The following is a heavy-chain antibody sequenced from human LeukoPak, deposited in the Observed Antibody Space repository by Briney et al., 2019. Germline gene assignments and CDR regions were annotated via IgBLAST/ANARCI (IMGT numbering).Heavy chain of an antibody. CDR1: GYSINSGSYY. CDR3: AREAPSTIDDSSGYYRYSYSSFYMDV. J-gene: IGHJ6*03. V-gene: IGHV4-61*02. Sequence: KPSETLSLTCTVSGYSINSGSYYWSWIRQPAGKGLEWIGRIYTSGSTNYNPSLKSRVTLSVDTSKNQFSLKLSSVTAADTAVYYCAREAPSTIDDSSGYYRYSYSSFYMDVWGKGTTVTISS. CDR2: IYTSGST. D-gene: IGHD3-22*01.